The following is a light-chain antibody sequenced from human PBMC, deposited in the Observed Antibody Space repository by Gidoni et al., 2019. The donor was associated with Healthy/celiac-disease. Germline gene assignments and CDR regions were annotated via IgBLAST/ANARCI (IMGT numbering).Light chain of an antibody. CDR3: GTWDSSLSAVV. CDR1: SSNIGNNY. V-gene: IGLV1-51*02. J-gene: IGLJ2*01. Sequence: QSVLTQPPSVSAAPGQKVTISCSGSSSNIGNNYVSWYQQLPGTAPKLLIYENNKRPSGIPDRCSGSKSGTSATLGITGRQTGDEADYYCGTWDSSLSAVVFGGGTKLTVL. CDR2: ENN.